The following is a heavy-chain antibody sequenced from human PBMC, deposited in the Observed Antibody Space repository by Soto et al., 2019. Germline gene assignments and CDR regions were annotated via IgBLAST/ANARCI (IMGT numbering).Heavy chain of an antibody. CDR2: IYHSGIT. CDR3: ARHSGWYNSFDP. CDR1: GVSISAYY. J-gene: IGHJ5*02. Sequence: PSETLSLTCTVSGVSISAYYWNWIRQPPGKGLEWVGNIYHSGITSYNPALKSRVTISIDTSKNQFSLKLTSVTAADTALYYCARHSGWYNSFDPWGPGTLVTVSS. V-gene: IGHV4-59*08. D-gene: IGHD6-19*01.